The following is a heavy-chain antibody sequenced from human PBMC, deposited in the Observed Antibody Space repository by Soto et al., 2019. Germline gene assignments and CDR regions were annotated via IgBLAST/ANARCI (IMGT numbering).Heavy chain of an antibody. D-gene: IGHD1-26*01. J-gene: IGHJ6*02. CDR3: AKGGAIVAAGTRVYLYNAMDV. Sequence: RASVKVSCKASGYTFTGYYVHWVRQAPGQGLECMGWINPNSGDTYLAQRFQGRVTMNRGTSIGTAYMELRGLTSDDTAEYYCAKGGAIVAAGTRVYLYNAMDVWGQGTTVTVSS. V-gene: IGHV1-2*02. CDR2: INPNSGDT. CDR1: GYTFTGYY.